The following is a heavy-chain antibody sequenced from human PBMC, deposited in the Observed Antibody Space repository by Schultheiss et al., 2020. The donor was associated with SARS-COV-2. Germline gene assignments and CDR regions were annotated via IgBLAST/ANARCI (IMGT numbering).Heavy chain of an antibody. V-gene: IGHV1-24*01. D-gene: IGHD3-3*01. CDR2: FAPEDGET. Sequence: ASVKVSCKVSGYTLTELSMHWVRQAPGKGLEWMGGFAPEDGETIYAQKFQGRVTMTEDTSTDTAYMELSSLRSEDTAVYYCAAPAGSRFWSGYYYYYGMDVWCQGTTVTVSS. CDR3: AAPAGSRFWSGYYYYYGMDV. J-gene: IGHJ6*02. CDR1: GYTLTELS.